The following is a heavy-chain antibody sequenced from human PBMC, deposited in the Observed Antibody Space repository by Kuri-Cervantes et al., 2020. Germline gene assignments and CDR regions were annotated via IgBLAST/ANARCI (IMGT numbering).Heavy chain of an antibody. V-gene: IGHV4-38-2*01. J-gene: IGHJ3*02. Sequence: GSLRLSCAVSGYSICSGYYWGWIRQPPGKGLEWIGSIYHSGSTYYNPSLKSRVTISVDTSKNQFSLKLSSVTAADTAVYYCARGGDMTPDIWGQGTMVTVSS. CDR1: GYSICSGYY. CDR2: IYHSGST. D-gene: IGHD3-10*01. CDR3: ARGGDMTPDI.